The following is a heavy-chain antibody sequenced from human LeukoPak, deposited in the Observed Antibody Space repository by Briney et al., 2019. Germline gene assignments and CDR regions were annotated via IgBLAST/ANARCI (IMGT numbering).Heavy chain of an antibody. CDR3: ARGKEKWLDHFDY. D-gene: IGHD6-19*01. J-gene: IGHJ4*02. Sequence: GSLRLSCEASGFTFSSYGMNWVRQAPGKGLEWVSYISTTSSTIYYADSVKGRFTMSRDNAKNSLYLQMDSLRDEDTAVYYCARGKEKWLDHFDYWGQGSLVTVSS. V-gene: IGHV3-48*02. CDR1: GFTFSSYG. CDR2: ISTTSSTI.